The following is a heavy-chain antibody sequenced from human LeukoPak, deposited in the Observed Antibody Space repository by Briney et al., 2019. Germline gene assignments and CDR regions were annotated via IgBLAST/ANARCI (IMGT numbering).Heavy chain of an antibody. J-gene: IGHJ6*02. V-gene: IGHV3-30*18. Sequence: GGSLRLPCAACGFTFSRNGMHWGRQAPGKGLEWVAVISHDGTNKYHADSVKGRFTISRDNSKNTLYLQMSSLRAEDTAVYYCAKAHLSDYGDYLRFHYNGMDVWGQGTKVSVSS. CDR2: ISHDGTNK. CDR3: AKAHLSDYGDYLRFHYNGMDV. D-gene: IGHD4-17*01. CDR1: GFTFSRNG.